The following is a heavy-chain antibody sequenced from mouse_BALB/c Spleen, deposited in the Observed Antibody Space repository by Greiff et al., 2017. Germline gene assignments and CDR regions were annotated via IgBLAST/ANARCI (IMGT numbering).Heavy chain of an antibody. J-gene: IGHJ3*01. V-gene: IGHV5-12-1*01. CDR3: ARLLLRAFAY. CDR2: ISNGGGST. D-gene: IGHD1-1*01. CDR1: GFAFSSYD. Sequence: EVQGVESGGGLVKPGGSLKLSCAASGFAFSSYDMSWVRQTPEKRLEWVAYISNGGGSTYYPDTVKGRFTISRDNAKNTLYLQMSSLKSEDTAMYYCARLLLRAFAYWGQGTLVTVSA.